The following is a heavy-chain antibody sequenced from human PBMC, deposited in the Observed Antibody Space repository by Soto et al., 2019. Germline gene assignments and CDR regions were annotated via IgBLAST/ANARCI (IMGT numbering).Heavy chain of an antibody. D-gene: IGHD6-19*01. CDR1: GFTFSSYG. CDR2: ISYDGSNK. CDR3: ASPSSAVAGTYLNYYYGMDV. V-gene: IGHV3-30*03. Sequence: GGSLRLSCAASGFTFSSYGMHWVRQAPGKGLEWVAVISYDGSNKYYADSVKGRFTISRDNSKNTLYLQMNSLRAEDTAVYYCASPSSAVAGTYLNYYYGMDVWGQGTTVTVSS. J-gene: IGHJ6*02.